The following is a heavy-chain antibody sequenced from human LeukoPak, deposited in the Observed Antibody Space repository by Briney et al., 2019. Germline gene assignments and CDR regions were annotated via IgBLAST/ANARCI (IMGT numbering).Heavy chain of an antibody. Sequence: GGSLRLSCAASGFTFNSHGMHWVRQAPGKGLEWVAFIRNDGSNQYYADSVKGRFTISRDNAKNSLYLQMNSLRAEDTALYYCARDQVRGLSDYWGQGTLVTVSS. D-gene: IGHD3-10*01. J-gene: IGHJ4*02. CDR1: GFTFNSHG. CDR2: IRNDGSNQ. CDR3: ARDQVRGLSDY. V-gene: IGHV3-30*02.